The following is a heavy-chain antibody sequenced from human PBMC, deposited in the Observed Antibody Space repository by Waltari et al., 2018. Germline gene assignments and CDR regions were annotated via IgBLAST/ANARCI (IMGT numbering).Heavy chain of an antibody. CDR3: AREDRSPSVVVPVRQRGAFDL. V-gene: IGHV3-48*03. D-gene: IGHD2-21*02. J-gene: IGHJ3*01. CDR2: MSGSDGPI. Sequence: EAQLVESGGAWEHPGGSLRLSCAASGFNFGGYEMNWVRQAPGKGLEWVAYMSGSDGPINSAESVKGRFTISGDNAANTVYLLLNDLRAEDTGVYYCAREDRSPSVVVPVRQRGAFDLWGQGTVVTVSS. CDR1: GFNFGGYE.